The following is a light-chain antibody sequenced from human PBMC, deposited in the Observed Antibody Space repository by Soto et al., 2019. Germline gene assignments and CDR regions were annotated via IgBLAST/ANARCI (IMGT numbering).Light chain of an antibody. CDR1: QGIDTS. CDR2: APS. Sequence: LLTQSPSSLSASVGDRVTSTCRASQGIDTSLAWYQQKPGKAPKLLIYAPSNFQSGVPSRFSGSRSGTHFTLTISSLQPEDFATYYCQQLHGYPITPGQGTRLQIK. CDR3: QQLHGYPIT. V-gene: IGKV1-9*01. J-gene: IGKJ5*01.